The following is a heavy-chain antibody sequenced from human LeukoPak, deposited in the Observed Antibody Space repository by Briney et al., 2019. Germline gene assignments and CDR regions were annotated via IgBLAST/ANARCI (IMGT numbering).Heavy chain of an antibody. CDR2: IIPIFGTA. CDR3: ATSPLYYDSTLYYFDY. CDR1: GGTFSSYA. Sequence: PVKVSCKASGGTFSSYAISWVRQAPGQGLEWMGGIIPIFGTANYAQKFQGRVTITTDESTSTAYMELSSLRSEDTAVYYCATSPLYYDSTLYYFDYWGQGTLVTVSS. J-gene: IGHJ4*02. V-gene: IGHV1-69*05. D-gene: IGHD3-22*01.